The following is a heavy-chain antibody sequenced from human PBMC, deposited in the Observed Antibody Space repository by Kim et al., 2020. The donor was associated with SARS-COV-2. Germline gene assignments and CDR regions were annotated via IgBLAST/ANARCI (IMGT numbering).Heavy chain of an antibody. J-gene: IGHJ4*02. D-gene: IGHD6-13*01. V-gene: IGHV4-59*01. Sequence: SETLSLTCTVSGGSISGYYWSWIRQPPGKGLEWIGYIYYSGSTNYNPSLKSRVTISVDTSKNQFSLKLSSVTAADTAVYYCARVSLPFFFVIAAAGLFDYWGKGTRVTVSS. CDR1: GGSISGYY. CDR3: ARVSLPFFFVIAAAGLFDY. CDR2: IYYSGST.